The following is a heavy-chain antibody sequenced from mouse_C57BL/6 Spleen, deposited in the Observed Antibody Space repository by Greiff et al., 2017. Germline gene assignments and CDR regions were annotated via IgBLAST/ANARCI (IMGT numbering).Heavy chain of an antibody. V-gene: IGHV2-3*01. CDR1: GFSLTSYG. CDR3: AKTFDGYYFDY. Sequence: VKLVESGPGLVAPSQSLSIPCTVSGFSLTSYGVSWVRQPPGKGLEWLGVIWGDGSTNYHSALISRLSISKDNSKSQVFLKLNSLQTDDTATYYGAKTFDGYYFDYWGQGTTLTVSS. J-gene: IGHJ2*01. D-gene: IGHD2-3*01. CDR2: IWGDGST.